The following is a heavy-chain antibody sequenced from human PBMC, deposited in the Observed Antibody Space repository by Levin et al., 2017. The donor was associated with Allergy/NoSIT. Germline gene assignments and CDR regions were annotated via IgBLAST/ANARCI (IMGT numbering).Heavy chain of an antibody. CDR2: IYPGDSDT. J-gene: IGHJ4*02. V-gene: IGHV5-51*01. Sequence: GASVKVSCKVSGYIFSSYWIGWVRQIHGKGLEWMGIIYPGDSDTRYSPSFQGQVTIPADTSISTAYLQWSSLKASGTAMYFCARGRSSWSSDYWGQGTLVTVSS. CDR1: GYIFSSYW. CDR3: ARGRSSWSSDY. D-gene: IGHD6-13*01.